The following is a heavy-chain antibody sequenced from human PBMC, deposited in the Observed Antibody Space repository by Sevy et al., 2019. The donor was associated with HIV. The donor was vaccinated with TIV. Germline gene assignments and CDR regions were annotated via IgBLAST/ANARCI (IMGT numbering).Heavy chain of an antibody. V-gene: IGHV3-7*01. Sequence: GGSLRLSCAASGFTFSDYYMGWVRKAPGKGLEWLANINQDGSQKNYVDSVKGRFTISRENAKNSLSLQMNSLRVDDTAVYYCARELWPGDYWGQGTQVTVSS. CDR2: INQDGSQK. D-gene: IGHD2-21*01. J-gene: IGHJ4*02. CDR1: GFTFSDYY. CDR3: ARELWPGDY.